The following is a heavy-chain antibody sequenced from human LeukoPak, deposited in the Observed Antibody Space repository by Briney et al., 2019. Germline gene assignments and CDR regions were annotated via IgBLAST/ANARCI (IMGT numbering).Heavy chain of an antibody. CDR2: ISGSGGST. CDR1: GFTFSSYA. Sequence: GGCLRLSWPASGFTFSSYAMSWVRQAPGKGLEWVSAISGSGGSTYYAASVKGRFTLSRDNSKNPLYLQMNRLRAEDTAVYYCAKGDGDYYDSSGYYGNFDYWGQGTLVTVSS. CDR3: AKGDGDYYDSSGYYGNFDY. J-gene: IGHJ4*02. V-gene: IGHV3-23*01. D-gene: IGHD3-22*01.